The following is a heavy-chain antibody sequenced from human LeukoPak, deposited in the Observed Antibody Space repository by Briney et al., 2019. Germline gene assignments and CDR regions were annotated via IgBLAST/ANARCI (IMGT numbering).Heavy chain of an antibody. CDR2: ISGSDANT. J-gene: IGHJ4*02. D-gene: IGHD3-16*01. Sequence: GGSLRLSCAASGFTFNTYAMSWVRQAPGKGLEWVSGISGSDANTYYADSVEGRFTISRDNFNNTLYLQMNRLRAEDTAVYYCAKRGGGVSNFDYWGQGTLVTVSS. CDR1: GFTFNTYA. CDR3: AKRGGGVSNFDY. V-gene: IGHV3-23*01.